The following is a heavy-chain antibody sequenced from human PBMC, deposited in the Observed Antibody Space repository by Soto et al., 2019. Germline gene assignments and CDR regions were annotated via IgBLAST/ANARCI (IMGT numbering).Heavy chain of an antibody. CDR2: VYNSGST. CDR3: ARYRSHEATGYKIDN. D-gene: IGHD1-1*01. CDR1: GGSICSNY. V-gene: IGHV4-59*01. J-gene: IGHJ4*02. Sequence: PSETLSLTCTVSGGSICSNYCTWVRQPPVKGLEWIWYVYNSGSTNYNPSLNSLVTISEDTSKSQFSLKVNSMTAADTAVYYCARYRSHEATGYKIDNWGQRTLVTVSS.